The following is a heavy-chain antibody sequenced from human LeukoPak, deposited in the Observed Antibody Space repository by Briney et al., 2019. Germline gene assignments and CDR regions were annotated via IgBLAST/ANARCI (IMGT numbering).Heavy chain of an antibody. CDR3: ARASGDYYYGMDV. CDR2: IYYSGST. D-gene: IGHD4-17*01. J-gene: IGHJ6*04. V-gene: IGHV4-31*03. CDR1: GGSISSGGYY. Sequence: SQTLSLTCTVSGGSISSGGYYWSWIRQHPGKGLEWIGYIYYSGSTYYNPSLKSRVTISVDTSKNQFSLKLSSVAAADTAVYYCARASGDYYYGMDVWGKGTTVTVSS.